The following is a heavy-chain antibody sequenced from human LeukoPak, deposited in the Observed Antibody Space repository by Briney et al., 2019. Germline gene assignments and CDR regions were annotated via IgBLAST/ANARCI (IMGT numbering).Heavy chain of an antibody. CDR2: INHSGST. J-gene: IGHJ4*02. CDR1: GGSFSGYY. V-gene: IGHV4-34*01. D-gene: IGHD3-9*01. CDR3: ARGAHYYDILTGYPRPQYYFDY. Sequence: SETLSLTCAVCGGSFSGYYWSWIRQPPGKGLEWIGEINHSGSTNYNPSLKSRVTTSVDTSKNQFSLKLSSVTAADTAVYYCARGAHYYDILTGYPRPQYYFDYWGQGTLVTVSS.